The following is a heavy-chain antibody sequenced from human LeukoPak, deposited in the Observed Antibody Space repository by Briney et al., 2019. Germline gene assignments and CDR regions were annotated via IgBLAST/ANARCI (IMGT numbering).Heavy chain of an antibody. Sequence: GSLRLSCAASGFTFNNYNMNWVRPAPGKALEWVSSITSSGAYIFYADSVKGRFTISRDNAKDSLYLQMNSLGPEDTAVYYCARDPYSGNYGNYYYYYMDVWGKGTTVTISS. CDR1: GFTFNNYN. J-gene: IGHJ6*03. CDR2: ITSSGAYI. D-gene: IGHD1-26*01. CDR3: ARDPYSGNYGNYYYYYMDV. V-gene: IGHV3-21*01.